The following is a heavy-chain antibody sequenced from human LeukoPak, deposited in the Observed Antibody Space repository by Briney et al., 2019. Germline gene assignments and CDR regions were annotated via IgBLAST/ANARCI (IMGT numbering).Heavy chain of an antibody. J-gene: IGHJ4*02. CDR2: IYSGGST. CDR1: GFTVSSNY. V-gene: IGHV3-66*01. D-gene: IGHD3-22*01. CDR3: ARGYFDSSGEFDY. Sequence: GGSLRLSCAASGFTVSSNYMNWVRQAPGKGLEWVSIIYSGGSTYYADSVKDRFTISRDNSKNTLYLQMNSLRAEDTAMYYCARGYFDSSGEFDYWGQGTLVTVSS.